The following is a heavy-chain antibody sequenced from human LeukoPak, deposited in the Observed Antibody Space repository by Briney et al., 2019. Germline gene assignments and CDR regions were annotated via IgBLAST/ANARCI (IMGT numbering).Heavy chain of an antibody. V-gene: IGHV3-7*01. J-gene: IGHJ3*02. CDR2: INQDGSVK. Sequence: PGGSLRLSCAASGFTFSSHWMSWIRQAPGEGLEWVANINQDGSVKYYVDSVKGRFTISRDNAKNSLYLQINSLRAEDSAVYYCAREGDYTWSFLIWGQGTMVTVSS. CDR3: AREGDYTWSFLI. CDR1: GFTFSSHW. D-gene: IGHD1-26*01.